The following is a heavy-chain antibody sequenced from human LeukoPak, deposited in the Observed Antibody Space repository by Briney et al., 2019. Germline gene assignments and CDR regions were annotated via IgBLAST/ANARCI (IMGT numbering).Heavy chain of an antibody. Sequence: GGSLRLSCAASGFTVSSNYMSWVRQAPGKGLEWVSVIYSGGSTYYADSVKGRFTISRDNSKNTLYLQMNSLRAEDTAVYYCAKVGYQLFFSDPSYLDYWGQGTLVTVSS. J-gene: IGHJ4*02. CDR2: IYSGGST. CDR1: GFTVSSNY. V-gene: IGHV3-66*01. D-gene: IGHD2-2*01. CDR3: AKVGYQLFFSDPSYLDY.